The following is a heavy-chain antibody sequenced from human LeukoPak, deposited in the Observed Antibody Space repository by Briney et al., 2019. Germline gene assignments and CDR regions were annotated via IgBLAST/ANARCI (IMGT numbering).Heavy chain of an antibody. V-gene: IGHV3-30*18. CDR1: GFTFSSYG. CDR2: ISYDGSNK. J-gene: IGHJ3*02. D-gene: IGHD7-27*01. Sequence: GGSLRLSCAASGFTFSSYGMHWVRQAPGKGLEWVAVISYDGSNKYYADSVKGRFTISRDNSKNTLYLQMNSLRAEDTAVYYCAKDLDPNWGLYAFDIWGQGTMVTVSS. CDR3: AKDLDPNWGLYAFDI.